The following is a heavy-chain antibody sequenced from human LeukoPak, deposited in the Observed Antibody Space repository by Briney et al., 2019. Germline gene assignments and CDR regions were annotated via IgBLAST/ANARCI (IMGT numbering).Heavy chain of an antibody. Sequence: GSLRLSCAASGFTVSSNYMSWVRQAPGKGLDWVSVIYSGGSTYYADSVKGRFTISRDNSKNTLYLQMNALRAEDTAVYYCARDHCSGGSCYSGYFDYWGQGTLVTVSS. V-gene: IGHV3-53*01. CDR1: GFTVSSNY. CDR2: IYSGGST. D-gene: IGHD2-15*01. J-gene: IGHJ4*02. CDR3: ARDHCSGGSCYSGYFDY.